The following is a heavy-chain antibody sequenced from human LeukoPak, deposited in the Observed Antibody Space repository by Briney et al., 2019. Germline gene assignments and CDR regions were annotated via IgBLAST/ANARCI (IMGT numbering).Heavy chain of an antibody. D-gene: IGHD2-21*01. V-gene: IGHV1-46*01. J-gene: IGHJ4*02. CDR2: INPTGGRT. CDR3: AREGEVIVTDNLFY. Sequence: ASVKVSCKASGYTFTSYYMHWVRQAPGQRLEWMGIINPTGGRTTYAQMFEGRVTMTRDTSTRTVYMELSSLRSEDTVAYYCAREGEVIVTDNLFYWGQGTLVSVSS. CDR1: GYTFTSYY.